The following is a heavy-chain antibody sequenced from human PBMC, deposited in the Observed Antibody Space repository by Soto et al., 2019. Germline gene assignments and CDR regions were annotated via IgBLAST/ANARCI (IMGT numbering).Heavy chain of an antibody. D-gene: IGHD3-3*01. Sequence: GGSLRLSCAASGFTFSSYAMSWVRQAPGKGLEWVSAISGSGGSTYYADSVKGRFTISRDNSKNTLYLQMNSLRAEDTAVYYCAKALAQYYYFWSGDPVDYWSQGTLVTVSS. CDR2: ISGSGGST. J-gene: IGHJ4*02. CDR3: AKALAQYYYFWSGDPVDY. CDR1: GFTFSSYA. V-gene: IGHV3-23*01.